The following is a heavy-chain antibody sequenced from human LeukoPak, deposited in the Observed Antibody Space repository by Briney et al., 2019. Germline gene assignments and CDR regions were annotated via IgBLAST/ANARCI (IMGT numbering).Heavy chain of an antibody. Sequence: ASVKVSCKASGYTFNTYGISWVRQAPGQGLEWMGWISGNNGYTNYAQKLQGRVTMTTDTSTSTAYMELRSLRSDDTAVYYCGRDLIDYGGNIVYWGQGTLVTVSS. CDR3: GRDLIDYGGNIVY. D-gene: IGHD4-23*01. CDR1: GYTFNTYG. CDR2: ISGNNGYT. J-gene: IGHJ4*02. V-gene: IGHV1-18*01.